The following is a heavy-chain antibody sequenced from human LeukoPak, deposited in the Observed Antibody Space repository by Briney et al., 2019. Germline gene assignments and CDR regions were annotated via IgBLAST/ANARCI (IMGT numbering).Heavy chain of an antibody. J-gene: IGHJ6*03. CDR2: IYHSGST. CDR1: GYSIGSGYY. D-gene: IGHD3-16*01. Sequence: SETLSLTCTVSGYSIGSGYYWGWIRQPPGKGLEWIGSIYHSGSTYYNPSLKSRVTISVDTSKNQFSLKLSSVTAADTAVYYCARAGENHGILYYYYYMDVWGKGTTVTVSS. CDR3: ARAGENHGILYYYYYMDV. V-gene: IGHV4-38-2*02.